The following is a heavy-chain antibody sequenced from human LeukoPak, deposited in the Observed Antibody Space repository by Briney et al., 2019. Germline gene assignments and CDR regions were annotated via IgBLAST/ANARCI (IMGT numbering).Heavy chain of an antibody. D-gene: IGHD3-3*01. V-gene: IGHV3-23*01. CDR2: ISGSGGST. Sequence: GGSLRLSCAASGFTFSSYAMSWVRQAPGKGLEWVSAISGSGGSTYYADSVKGRFTISRDNSKNTLYLQMNSLRAEDTAVYYCAKNGVYDFWSGPSNWFDPWDQGTLVTVSS. J-gene: IGHJ5*02. CDR1: GFTFSSYA. CDR3: AKNGVYDFWSGPSNWFDP.